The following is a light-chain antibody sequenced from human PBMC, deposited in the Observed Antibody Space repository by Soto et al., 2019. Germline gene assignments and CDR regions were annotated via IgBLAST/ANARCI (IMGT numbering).Light chain of an antibody. CDR2: GAS. CDR3: QQYDGLPQLS. CDR1: QSMRNSY. Sequence: EIVLTQSPGTLSLSPGERATLSCRASQSMRNSYLAWYQQRPGQAPRLLIYGASTRATGIPDRFSRSGSGTDFTLITSRLEPEDSAVHYCQQYDGLPQLSFGPGTNVDIK. J-gene: IGKJ3*01. V-gene: IGKV3-20*01.